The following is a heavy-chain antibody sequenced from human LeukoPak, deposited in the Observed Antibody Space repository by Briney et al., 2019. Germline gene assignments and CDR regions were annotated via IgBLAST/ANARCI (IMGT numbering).Heavy chain of an antibody. J-gene: IGHJ6*03. Sequence: ASVKVSCKASGGTFSSYAISWVRQAPGQGLEWMGGIIPIFGTANYAQKFQGRVTITTDESTSTAYMELSSLRSEDTAVYYCASPLYCSSTSCYVPMDVWGKGTTVTVSS. V-gene: IGHV1-69*05. D-gene: IGHD2-2*01. CDR3: ASPLYCSSTSCYVPMDV. CDR2: IIPIFGTA. CDR1: GGTFSSYA.